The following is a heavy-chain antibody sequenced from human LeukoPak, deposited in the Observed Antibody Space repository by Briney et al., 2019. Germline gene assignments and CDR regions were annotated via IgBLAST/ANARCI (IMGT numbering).Heavy chain of an antibody. V-gene: IGHV3-21*01. J-gene: IGHJ1*01. CDR1: GFTFSSYS. CDR3: ARDLTRTQRLATGIRFQH. CDR2: ISSSSSYI. Sequence: GGSLRLSCAASGFTFSSYSMNWVRQAPGKGLEWVSSISSSSSYIYYADSVKGRFTISRDNAKNSLYLQMNSLRAEDTAVYYCARDLTRTQRLATGIRFQHWGQGTLVTVSS. D-gene: IGHD6-25*01.